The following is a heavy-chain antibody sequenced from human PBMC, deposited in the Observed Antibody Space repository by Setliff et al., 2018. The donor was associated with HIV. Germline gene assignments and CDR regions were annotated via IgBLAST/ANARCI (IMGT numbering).Heavy chain of an antibody. CDR3: ARVTYFYYYYMDV. Sequence: SETLSLTCTVSGGSLTGGAYYWSWIRQPAGKGLEWLGYIYTSGSTNYNPSLKSRVTISLDTSKNQFSLKLKSVTAADTAVYYCARVTYFYYYYMDVWGKGTTVTVSS. CDR2: IYTSGST. V-gene: IGHV4-61*10. CDR1: GGSLTGGAYY. J-gene: IGHJ6*03.